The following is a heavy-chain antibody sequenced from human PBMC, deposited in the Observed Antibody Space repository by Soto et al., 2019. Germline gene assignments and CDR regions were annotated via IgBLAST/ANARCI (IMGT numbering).Heavy chain of an antibody. J-gene: IGHJ4*02. CDR1: GFTFSSYA. Sequence: PGGSLRLSCAASGFTFSSYAMTWVRQAPGKGLEWVSATSGSGDYTYYADSVKGRFTISRDNSKNTLYLQMSSLRAEDTALYFCVKAAYCSSTSCYAGDYFDYWGQGTLVTVSS. D-gene: IGHD2-2*01. CDR3: VKAAYCSSTSCYAGDYFDY. CDR2: TSGSGDYT. V-gene: IGHV3-23*01.